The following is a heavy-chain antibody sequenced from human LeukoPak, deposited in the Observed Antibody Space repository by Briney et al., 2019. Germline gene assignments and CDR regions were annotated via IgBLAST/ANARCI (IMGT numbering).Heavy chain of an antibody. D-gene: IGHD6-13*01. CDR3: ARDLCGGRSAPCYSSTFPDAFDT. V-gene: IGHV3-7*01. J-gene: IGHJ3*02. CDR1: GFTFSSYW. CDR2: IKQDGSEK. Sequence: SGGSLRLSCAASGFTFSSYWMSWVRQAPGKGLEWVANIKQDGSEKYYVDSVKGRFTISRDNAKNSLYLQMNSLRAEDTAVYYCARDLCGGRSAPCYSSTFPDAFDTWGQGTMVTVSS.